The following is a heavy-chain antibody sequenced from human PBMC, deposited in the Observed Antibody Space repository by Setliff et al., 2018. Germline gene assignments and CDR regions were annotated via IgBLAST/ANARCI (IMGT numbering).Heavy chain of an antibody. V-gene: IGHV4-39*07. CDR1: GGSISSSSYY. CDR2: VYYSGNT. Sequence: ETLSLTCTVSGGSISSSSYYWVWIRQPPGKGLEWIGCVYYSGNTYYSPSLKSRVTMFVDTSKNQFSLMLYSVTAADTAIYYCARYDSSGYSENYYFDYWGQGTLVTVS. J-gene: IGHJ4*02. CDR3: ARYDSSGYSENYYFDY. D-gene: IGHD3-22*01.